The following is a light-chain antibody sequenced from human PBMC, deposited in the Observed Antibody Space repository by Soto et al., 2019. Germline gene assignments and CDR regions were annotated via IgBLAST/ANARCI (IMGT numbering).Light chain of an antibody. CDR2: STD. V-gene: IGLV7-43*01. CDR3: LLYYGGAVV. J-gene: IGLJ2*01. CDR1: TGTVTSGHY. Sequence: QAVVTQEPSLTVSPGGTVTLTCASSTGTVTSGHYPNWLQQKPGQAPRALIYSTDTRHSWTPARFSGSLLGGKAALTLSGVQPEDEADYYSLLYYGGAVVFGGGTQLSVL.